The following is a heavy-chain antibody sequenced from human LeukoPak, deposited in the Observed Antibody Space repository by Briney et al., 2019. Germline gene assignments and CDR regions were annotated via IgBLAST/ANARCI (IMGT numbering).Heavy chain of an antibody. CDR1: GGSISSYY. Sequence: PSETLSLTCTVSGGSISSYYWSWIRQPPGKGLEWIGYIYYSGSTYYNPSLKSRVTISVDTSKNQFSLKLSSVTAADTAVYYCANSIAAAVPFDYWGQGTLVTVSS. CDR2: IYYSGST. CDR3: ANSIAAAVPFDY. D-gene: IGHD6-13*01. J-gene: IGHJ4*02. V-gene: IGHV4-59*06.